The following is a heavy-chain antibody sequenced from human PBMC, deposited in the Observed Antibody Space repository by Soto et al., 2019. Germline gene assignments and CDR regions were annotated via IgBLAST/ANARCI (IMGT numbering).Heavy chain of an antibody. J-gene: IGHJ4*02. V-gene: IGHV4-4*07. CDR1: GGSISSYN. Sequence: SETLSLTCTVSGGSISSYNWSWIRQPAGKGLEWIGRIYTSGSTNYNPSLKSRVTMSVYTSKNQFSLKLSSVTAADTAVHYCARGYYQLSWANYEYWGKGPRVTVSS. CDR2: IYTSGST. D-gene: IGHD2-2*01. CDR3: ARGYYQLSWANYEY.